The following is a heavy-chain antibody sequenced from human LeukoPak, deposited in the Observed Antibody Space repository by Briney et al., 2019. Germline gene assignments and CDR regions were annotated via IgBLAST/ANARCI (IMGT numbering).Heavy chain of an antibody. J-gene: IGHJ4*02. V-gene: IGHV3-30*02. CDR3: AKERIPARRSGFDY. D-gene: IGHD6-6*01. CDR2: IRYDGSNK. CDR1: GFTFSSYG. Sequence: HAGRSLRLSCAASGFTFSSYGMHWVRQAPGKGLEWVAVIRYDGSNKYYSDSVKGRFTISRDNSKNTLYLQMNSLRAEDTAVYYCAKERIPARRSGFDYWGQGTLVTVSS.